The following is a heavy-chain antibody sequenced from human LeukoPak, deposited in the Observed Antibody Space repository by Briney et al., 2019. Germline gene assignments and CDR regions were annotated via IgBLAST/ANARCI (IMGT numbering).Heavy chain of an antibody. D-gene: IGHD2-8*01. CDR3: ARKTNDAFDI. CDR2: ITSSGNTI. Sequence: GGSLRLTCAASGFTFSDYYMSWIRQAPGKGLEWVSYITSSGNTIYYVDSVKGRFTISRDNAKNSLYLQMNSLRAEDTAVYYCARKTNDAFDIWGQGTMVTVSS. J-gene: IGHJ3*02. CDR1: GFTFSDYY. V-gene: IGHV3-11*01.